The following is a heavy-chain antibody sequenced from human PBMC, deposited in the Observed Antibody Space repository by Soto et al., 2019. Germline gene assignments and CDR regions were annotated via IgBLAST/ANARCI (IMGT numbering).Heavy chain of an antibody. CDR2: ISSSSSYI. V-gene: IGHV3-21*01. D-gene: IGHD1-26*01. Sequence: GGSLRLSCAASGFTFSSYSMNWVRQAPGKGLEWVSSISSSSSYIYYADSVKGRFTISRDNAKNSLYLQMNSLRAEDTAVYYCAREFGKVGTDYYYGMDVWGQGTTVTVSS. J-gene: IGHJ6*02. CDR1: GFTFSSYS. CDR3: AREFGKVGTDYYYGMDV.